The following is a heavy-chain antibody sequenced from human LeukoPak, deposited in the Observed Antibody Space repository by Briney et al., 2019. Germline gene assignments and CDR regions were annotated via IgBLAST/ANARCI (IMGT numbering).Heavy chain of an antibody. V-gene: IGHV4-59*01. CDR3: ARTAPVGATTNFDY. CDR2: IYYSGST. J-gene: IGHJ4*02. Sequence: SETPSLTCTVSGGSISSYYWSWIRQPPGKGLEWIGYIYYSGSTNYNPSLKSRVTISVDTTKNQFSLKLSSVTAADTAVYYCARTAPVGATTNFDYWGQGTLVTVSS. D-gene: IGHD1-26*01. CDR1: GGSISSYY.